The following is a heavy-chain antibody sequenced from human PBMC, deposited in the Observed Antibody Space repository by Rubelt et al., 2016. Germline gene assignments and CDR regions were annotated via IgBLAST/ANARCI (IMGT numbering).Heavy chain of an antibody. CDR1: GGSFSGYY. V-gene: IGHV4-34*01. CDR2: IYHSGST. D-gene: IGHD1-7*01. J-gene: IGHJ2*01. CDR3: ARMSGENYLYWLFDL. Sequence: QVQLQQWGAGLLKPSETLSLTCAVYGGSFSGYYWSWIRQPPGTGLEWIGSIYHSGSTYYNPSLKSRVTISVDTSKNQLSLKLSSVTAADTAGEYFARMSGENYLYWLFDLWGRGTLVTVSS.